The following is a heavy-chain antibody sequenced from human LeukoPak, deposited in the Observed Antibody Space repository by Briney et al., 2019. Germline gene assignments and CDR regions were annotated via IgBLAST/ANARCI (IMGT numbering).Heavy chain of an antibody. CDR3: AKMQGYFDY. V-gene: IGHV3-23*01. Sequence: GGSLRLSCAATGSTFSTYGMSWLRQAPGKGLEWVSAITGSGGTTYYADSVKGRFTISRDNSKNTLYLQMSSLGAEDTAVYYCAKMQGYFDYWGQGTLVTVSS. CDR1: GSTFSTYG. J-gene: IGHJ4*02. CDR2: ITGSGGTT.